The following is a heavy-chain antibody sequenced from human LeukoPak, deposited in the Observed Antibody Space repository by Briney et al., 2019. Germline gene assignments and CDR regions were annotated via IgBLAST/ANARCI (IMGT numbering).Heavy chain of an antibody. V-gene: IGHV1-69*13. CDR1: GGTFSSYA. CDR2: IIPILGTA. J-gene: IGHJ4*02. CDR3: ARGWWRELLQRHFDY. D-gene: IGHD1-26*01. Sequence: SVKVSCKASGGTFSSYAISWVRQAPGQGLEWMGGIIPILGTANYAQKFQGRVTITADESTSTAYMELSSLRSEDTAVYYCARGWWRELLQRHFDYWGQGTLVTVSS.